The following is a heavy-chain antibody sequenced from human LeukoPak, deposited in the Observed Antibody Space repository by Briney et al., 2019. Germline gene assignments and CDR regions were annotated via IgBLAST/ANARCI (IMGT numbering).Heavy chain of an antibody. J-gene: IGHJ4*02. CDR3: ARGWAAATFDY. CDR2: INHRGST. CDR1: GGSFSGYY. D-gene: IGHD2-15*01. V-gene: IGHV4-34*01. Sequence: SETLSLTCAVYGGSFSGYYWSWIRQPPGKGLEWIGEINHRGSTNYNPSLKSRVTISVDTSKNQFSLKLSSVTAADTAVYYCARGWAAATFDYWGQGTLVTVSS.